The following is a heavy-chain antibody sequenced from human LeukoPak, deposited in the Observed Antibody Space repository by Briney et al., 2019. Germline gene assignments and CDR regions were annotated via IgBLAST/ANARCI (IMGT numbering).Heavy chain of an antibody. CDR2: INHRGST. CDR1: GFTFSSYA. CDR3: ARGRGYYPGSGSYRYYFDY. V-gene: IGHV4-34*01. D-gene: IGHD3-10*01. J-gene: IGHJ4*02. Sequence: NPGGSLRLSCAASGFTFSSYAMSWVRQPPGEGLELIGEINHRGSTNYNPSLKSRVTMSVDTPKNQFSLKLSSVTAADTAVYYCARGRGYYPGSGSYRYYFDYWGQGTLVTVSS.